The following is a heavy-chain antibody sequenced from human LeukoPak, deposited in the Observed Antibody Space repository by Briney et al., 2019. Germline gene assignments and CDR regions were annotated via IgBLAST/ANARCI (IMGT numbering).Heavy chain of an antibody. J-gene: IGHJ4*02. D-gene: IGHD4-17*01. Sequence: GGSLRLSCAASGFTFSSYGMHWVRQAPGKGLEWVAVISYDGSNKHYADSVKGRFTISRDNSKNTLYLQMNSLRAEDTAVYYCANLATDLWGQGTLVTVSS. CDR2: ISYDGSNK. V-gene: IGHV3-30*18. CDR3: ANLATDL. CDR1: GFTFSSYG.